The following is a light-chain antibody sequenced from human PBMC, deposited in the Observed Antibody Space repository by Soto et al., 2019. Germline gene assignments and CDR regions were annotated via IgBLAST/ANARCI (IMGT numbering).Light chain of an antibody. CDR1: NSDVGGYDY. CDR3: SSYTGSSTPYV. CDR2: EVS. Sequence: SALAQPASVSGSPGQSITISCTGTNSDVGGYDYVSWYQQHPGKAPKLMIYEVSNRPSGVSNRFSGSKSGNTASLTISGLQAEDEADYYCSSYTGSSTPYVFGTGTKVTVL. J-gene: IGLJ1*01. V-gene: IGLV2-14*01.